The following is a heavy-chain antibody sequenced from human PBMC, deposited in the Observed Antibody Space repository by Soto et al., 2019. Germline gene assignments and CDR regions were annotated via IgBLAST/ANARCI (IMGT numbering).Heavy chain of an antibody. CDR2: INGGGSSI. CDR1: GFTFTSHE. CDR3: ARDNGMAGSFDP. Sequence: EMQLVESGGGWVQPGGSLRLSCAASGFTFTSHEMNWVRQAPGKGPEWLSYINGGGSSIYYADSVKGRFTISRDNAKNSLYLQMNSLRDEDTAVYYCARDNGMAGSFDPWGQGTLVTVSS. D-gene: IGHD2-8*01. J-gene: IGHJ5*02. V-gene: IGHV3-48*03.